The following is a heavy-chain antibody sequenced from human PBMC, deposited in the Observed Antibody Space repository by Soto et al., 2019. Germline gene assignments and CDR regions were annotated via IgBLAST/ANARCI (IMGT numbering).Heavy chain of an antibody. V-gene: IGHV1-18*01. CDR3: VRDLNGDFYY. CDR2: INGYGHGA. CDR1: GYSFTTYG. Sequence: QVQLVQSGAEVRQPGASVKVSCKASGYSFTTYGMSWVRQAPGQGLEYMGWINGYGHGAKYVQRXXXXXSMTTDTSTNTVYMDLRSLTSDDTAVYYCVRDLNGDFYYWGQGTVVIVSP. J-gene: IGHJ4*02. D-gene: IGHD3-10*01.